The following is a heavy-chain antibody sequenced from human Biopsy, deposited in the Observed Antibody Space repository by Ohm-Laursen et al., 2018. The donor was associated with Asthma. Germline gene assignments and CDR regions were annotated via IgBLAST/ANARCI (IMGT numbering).Heavy chain of an antibody. V-gene: IGHV1-3*01. D-gene: IGHD3-9*01. CDR2: INAGDGNT. Sequence: ASVKVSCKASGYTFIHFAIHWVRQAPGQRLEWMGWINAGDGNTKNSQKFQGRLTISRDTSASTAYMDLSSLRSEDTAVYCCARTYFDFLTGQVHDAFAMWGQGTMVTVSS. J-gene: IGHJ3*02. CDR3: ARTYFDFLTGQVHDAFAM. CDR1: GYTFIHFA.